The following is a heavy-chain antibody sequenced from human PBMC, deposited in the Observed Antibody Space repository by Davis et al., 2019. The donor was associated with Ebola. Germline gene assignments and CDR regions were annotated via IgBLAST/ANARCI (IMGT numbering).Heavy chain of an antibody. CDR2: IYHTGST. D-gene: IGHD6-6*01. V-gene: IGHV4-4*02. CDR1: GFTFSRYW. Sequence: GSLRLSCAASGFTFSRYWMSWVRQPPGKGLEWIGEIYHTGSTNYNPSLKSRVTISVDKSKNHFSLKLSSVTAADTAVYYCARRGLAARGGGMSWFDPWGQGTLVTVSS. CDR3: ARRGLAARGGGMSWFDP. J-gene: IGHJ5*02.